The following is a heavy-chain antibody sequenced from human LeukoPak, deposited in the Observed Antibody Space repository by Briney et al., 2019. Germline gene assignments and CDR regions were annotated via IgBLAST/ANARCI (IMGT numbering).Heavy chain of an antibody. CDR1: GFTFSSYA. CDR2: ISSSGSTI. CDR3: ARASQTSYDSSGYLDY. D-gene: IGHD3-22*01. Sequence: GGSLRLSCAASGFTFSSYAMHWIRQAPGKGLEWVSYISSSGSTIYYADSVKGRFTISRDNAKNSLYLQMNSLRAEDTAVYYCARASQTSYDSSGYLDYWGQGTLVTVSS. V-gene: IGHV3-48*04. J-gene: IGHJ4*02.